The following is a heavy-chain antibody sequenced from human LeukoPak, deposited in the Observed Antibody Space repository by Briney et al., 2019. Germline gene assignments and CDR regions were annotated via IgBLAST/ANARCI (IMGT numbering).Heavy chain of an antibody. V-gene: IGHV3-64D*09. CDR3: VKDLRSDFMGVLSRYLSY. CDR2: ISRNGGST. Sequence: GGSLRLSCSASRFTFSSFAMQWVRQAPGKGLEYVAAISRNGGSTYYADSVKGRFTISRDNSKSTLYLQMSSLRAEDTAVYLCVKDLRSDFMGVLSRYLSYWGQGTLVTVSS. J-gene: IGHJ4*02. D-gene: IGHD2/OR15-2a*01. CDR1: RFTFSSFA.